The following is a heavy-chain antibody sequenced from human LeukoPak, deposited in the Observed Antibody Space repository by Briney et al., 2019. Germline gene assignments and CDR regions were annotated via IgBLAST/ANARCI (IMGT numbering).Heavy chain of an antibody. V-gene: IGHV1-8*01. CDR3: ARDKRLRLGELSP. J-gene: IGHJ5*02. CDR2: MNPNSGNT. CDR1: GYTFTSYD. Sequence: ASVKVSCKASGYTFTSYDINWVRQATGQGLEWMGWMNPNSGNTGYAQKFQGRVTMTRNTSISTAYMELSSLRSDDTAVYYCARDKRLRLGELSPWGQGTLVTVSS. D-gene: IGHD3-16*02.